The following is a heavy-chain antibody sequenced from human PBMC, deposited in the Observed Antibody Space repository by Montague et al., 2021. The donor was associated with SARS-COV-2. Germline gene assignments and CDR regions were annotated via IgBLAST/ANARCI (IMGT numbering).Heavy chain of an antibody. V-gene: IGHV4-59*08. CDR3: AGRYRWAIEF. CDR1: GGSISGYY. CDR2: IYYSGSI. Sequence: SETLSLTCSVSGGSISGYYWSWIRQPPGKGLEWIGYIYYSGSINYNPSLKSRLTISVDTSKNQFSLKLSSVTAADTAVYYCAGRYRWAIEFWGQGTTVTVSS. D-gene: IGHD5-12*01. J-gene: IGHJ6*02.